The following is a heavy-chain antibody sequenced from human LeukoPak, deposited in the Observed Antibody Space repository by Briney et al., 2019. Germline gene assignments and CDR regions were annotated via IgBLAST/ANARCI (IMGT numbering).Heavy chain of an antibody. D-gene: IGHD3-3*01. J-gene: IGHJ4*02. CDR1: GFTFSSYE. CDR2: ISGSGGST. CDR3: AKDYDFWSGYYDYFDY. V-gene: IGHV3-23*01. Sequence: PGGSLRLSCAASGFTFSSYEMNWVRQAPGKGLEWVSAISGSGGSTYYADSVKGRFTISRDNSKNTLYLQMNSLRAEDTAVYYCAKDYDFWSGYYDYFDYWGQGTLVTVSS.